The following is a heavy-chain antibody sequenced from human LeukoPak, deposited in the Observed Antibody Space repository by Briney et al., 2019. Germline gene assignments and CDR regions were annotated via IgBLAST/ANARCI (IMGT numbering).Heavy chain of an antibody. CDR1: GFTFSSYE. J-gene: IGHJ4*02. CDR3: AREGSGWYTLDY. CDR2: ISSSGSTI. D-gene: IGHD6-19*01. V-gene: IGHV3-48*03. Sequence: QPGGSLRLSCAASGFTFSSYEMNWVRQAPGKGLEWVSYISSSGSTIYYADSVKGRFTISRDNAKNSLYLQMNSLRAEDTAVYYCAREGSGWYTLDYWGQGTLVTVSS.